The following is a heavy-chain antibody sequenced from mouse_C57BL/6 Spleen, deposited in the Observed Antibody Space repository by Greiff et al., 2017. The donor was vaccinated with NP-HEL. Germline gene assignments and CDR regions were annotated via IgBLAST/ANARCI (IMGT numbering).Heavy chain of an antibody. J-gene: IGHJ4*01. V-gene: IGHV6-3*01. D-gene: IGHD1-1*01. Sequence: EVKVEESGGGLVQPGGSMKLSCVASGFTFSNYWMNWVRQSPEKGLEWVAQIRLKSDNYATHYAESVKGRFTISRDDSKSSVYLQLNNLRAEDTGIYYCTVRFHYYGSSYYAMDYWGQGTSVTVSS. CDR1: GFTFSNYW. CDR2: IRLKSDNYAT. CDR3: TVRFHYYGSSYYAMDY.